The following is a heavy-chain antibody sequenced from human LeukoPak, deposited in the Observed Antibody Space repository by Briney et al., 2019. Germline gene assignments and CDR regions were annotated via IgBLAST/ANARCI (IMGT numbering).Heavy chain of an antibody. J-gene: IGHJ3*02. CDR2: IWYDGSNK. D-gene: IGHD3-22*01. CDR1: GFTFSSYG. Sequence: GGSLRLSCAASGFTFSSYGMHWVRQAPGKGLEWVAVIWYDGSNKYYADSVKGRFTISRDNSKNTLYLQMNSLRAEDTAVYYCARDQFSYYDSSGYYGYDAFDIWGQGTMVTVSS. V-gene: IGHV3-33*01. CDR3: ARDQFSYYDSSGYYGYDAFDI.